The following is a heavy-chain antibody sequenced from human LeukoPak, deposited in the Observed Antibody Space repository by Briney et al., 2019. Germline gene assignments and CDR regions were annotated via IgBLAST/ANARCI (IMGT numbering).Heavy chain of an antibody. D-gene: IGHD6-19*01. CDR2: IFYSGST. Sequence: PSETLSLTCTVSGGSMRSYYWNWIRQPPGKGLEWIGYIFYSGSTNYNPSLKSRVNISVDTSKNQFSLKMTSVTAADTAVYYCARDKGYSSGWYVQSDALDIWGQGTMVTVSS. J-gene: IGHJ3*02. CDR3: ARDKGYSSGWYVQSDALDI. V-gene: IGHV4-59*01. CDR1: GGSMRSYY.